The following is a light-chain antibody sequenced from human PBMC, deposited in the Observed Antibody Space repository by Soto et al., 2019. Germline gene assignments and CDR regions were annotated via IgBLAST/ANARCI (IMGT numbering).Light chain of an antibody. J-gene: IGKJ1*01. V-gene: IGKV3-15*01. Sequence: EIVLTQSPGTLSLSPGERATLSCRASQSVSSSYLAWYQQKPGLAPRLLIYGASSRATGIPARFSGSGSGTEFTLTISSLQSEDFAVYYCLHYNKWPRWTFGQGTKVDIK. CDR3: LHYNKWPRWT. CDR1: QSVSSSY. CDR2: GAS.